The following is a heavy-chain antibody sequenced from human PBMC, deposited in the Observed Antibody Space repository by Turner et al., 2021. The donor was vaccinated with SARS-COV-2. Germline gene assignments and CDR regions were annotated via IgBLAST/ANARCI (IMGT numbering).Heavy chain of an antibody. D-gene: IGHD6-13*01. V-gene: IGHV3-7*01. CDR2: IKQDGSEK. CDR1: GFTFSSYW. Sequence: EVQLVESGGHLVQPGGSLRLSCAASGFTFSSYWMSWVRQAPGKGLEWVANIKQDGSEKYYVDSVKGRFTISRDNAKNSLYLQMNSLRAEDTAVYYCARDLMFTAAAPYGMDVWGQGTTVTVSS. CDR3: ARDLMFTAAAPYGMDV. J-gene: IGHJ6*02.